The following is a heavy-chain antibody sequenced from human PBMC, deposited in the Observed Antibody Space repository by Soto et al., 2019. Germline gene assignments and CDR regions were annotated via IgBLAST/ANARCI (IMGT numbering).Heavy chain of an antibody. J-gene: IGHJ6*02. CDR3: ARLHTDPIGMDV. Sequence: QVQLVQSGAEVKKPGSSVKVSCKASGGTFSSYTISWVRQAPGQGLEWMGRIIPILGIANYAQKFQGRVTITADKSTSTAYMELSSLRSEDTAVYYCARLHTDPIGMDVWGQGTTVTVSS. CDR2: IIPILGIA. D-gene: IGHD4-17*01. CDR1: GGTFSSYT. V-gene: IGHV1-69*02.